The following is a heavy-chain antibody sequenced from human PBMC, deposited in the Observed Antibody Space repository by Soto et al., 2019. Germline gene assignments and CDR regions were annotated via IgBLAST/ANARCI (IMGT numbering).Heavy chain of an antibody. J-gene: IGHJ4*02. CDR1: GGSFSGYY. D-gene: IGHD3-3*01. V-gene: IGHV4-34*01. CDR2: INHSGST. CDR3: VRGITIFGVVPLYFDY. Sequence: PSETLSLTCAVYGGSFSGYYWSWIRQPPGKGLEWIGEINHSGSTNYIPSLKNRVTISVDTSNNQFSLKLSSVTAADTAVYYCVRGITIFGVVPLYFDYWGQGTLVTVSS.